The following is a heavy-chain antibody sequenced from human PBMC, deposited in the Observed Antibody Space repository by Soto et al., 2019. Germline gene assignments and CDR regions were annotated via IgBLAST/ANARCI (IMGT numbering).Heavy chain of an antibody. CDR3: AREDSIIIPAGSDF. J-gene: IGHJ4*01. CDR1: GFTFSSYW. V-gene: IGHV3-7*01. D-gene: IGHD2-2*01. Sequence: GGSLRLSCAASGFTFSSYWMSWVRQAPGKGLEWVANIKQDGSEKYYVDSVKGRFTISRDNAKNSVSLQMNTLGVEDTAVYYCAREDSIIIPAGSDFWGQGTLVTVSS. CDR2: IKQDGSEK.